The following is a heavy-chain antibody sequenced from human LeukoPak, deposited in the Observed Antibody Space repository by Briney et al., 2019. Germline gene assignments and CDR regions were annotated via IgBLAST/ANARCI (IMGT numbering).Heavy chain of an antibody. CDR2: IYYSGST. D-gene: IGHD6-19*01. Sequence: SETLSLTCTVSGGSISSGDYYWSWIRQPPGKGLEWIGYIYYSGSTYYNPSLKSRVTISVDTSKNQFSLKLSSVTAADTAVYYCARVGSFTAVARDAFDIWGQGTMVTVSS. CDR1: GGSISSGDYY. CDR3: ARVGSFTAVARDAFDI. V-gene: IGHV4-30-4*01. J-gene: IGHJ3*02.